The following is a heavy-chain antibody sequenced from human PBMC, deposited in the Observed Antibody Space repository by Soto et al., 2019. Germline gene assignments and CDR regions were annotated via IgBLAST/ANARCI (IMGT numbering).Heavy chain of an antibody. CDR2: INPDDSDT. J-gene: IGHJ4*02. CDR1: GYSFTTHW. D-gene: IGHD1-26*01. CDR3: ARRSNIVGAPFDY. V-gene: IGHV5-51*01. Sequence: PGESLKISCKGSGYSFTTHWIGWVRQMSGKGLEWMGIINPDDSDTRNSPSFQGQVPISADKSISTAYLQWNSLKASDTAMYYCARRSNIVGAPFDYWGQGTLVTVSS.